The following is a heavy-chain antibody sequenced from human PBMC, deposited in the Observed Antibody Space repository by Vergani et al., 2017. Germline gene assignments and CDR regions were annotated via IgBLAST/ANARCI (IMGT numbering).Heavy chain of an antibody. J-gene: IGHJ4*02. CDR1: GFTFSSYA. V-gene: IGHV3-23*01. CDR2: ISGSGGST. D-gene: IGHD3-22*01. Sequence: EVQLLESGGGLVQPGGSLRLSCAASGFTFSSYAMSWVRQAPGKGLEWVSAISGSGGSTYYADSVKGRFTISRDNSKNTLYLQMNSLRGEDTAVYYCAKDPLYDSSGYYLEYYFDYWGQGTLVTVSS. CDR3: AKDPLYDSSGYYLEYYFDY.